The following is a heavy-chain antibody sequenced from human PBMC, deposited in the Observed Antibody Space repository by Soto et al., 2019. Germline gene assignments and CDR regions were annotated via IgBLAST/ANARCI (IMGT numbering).Heavy chain of an antibody. Sequence: SVKVSCKASGGTFSSYSISWVRQAPGQGLEWMGGIIPIFGTANYAQKFQGRVTITADESTSTAYMELSSLRSGDTAVYYCARDSIAVAGISTPHDYYYYGMDVWGQGTTVTVSS. CDR3: ARDSIAVAGISTPHDYYYYGMDV. CDR1: GGTFSSYS. V-gene: IGHV1-69*13. D-gene: IGHD6-19*01. CDR2: IIPIFGTA. J-gene: IGHJ6*02.